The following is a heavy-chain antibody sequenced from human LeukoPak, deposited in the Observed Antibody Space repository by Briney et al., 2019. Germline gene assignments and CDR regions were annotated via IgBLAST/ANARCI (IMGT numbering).Heavy chain of an antibody. CDR3: VREGTSDFGRNNWFDP. J-gene: IGHJ5*02. Sequence: PGGSPRLSCAASGFTFSNYGMYWVRQAPGKGLEWVAVISSDETERYYADSVKRRFTISRDNSKNTVYLQMNTLRAEDTAVYYCVREGTSDFGRNNWFDPWGQGTLVTVSS. CDR2: ISSDETER. CDR1: GFTFSNYG. D-gene: IGHD4-17*01. V-gene: IGHV3-30*03.